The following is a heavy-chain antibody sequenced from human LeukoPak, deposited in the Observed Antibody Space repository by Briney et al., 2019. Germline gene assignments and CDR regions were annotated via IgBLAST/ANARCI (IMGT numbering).Heavy chain of an antibody. CDR1: GFTFSTYS. V-gene: IGHV3-48*04. CDR2: ISSSSSTI. D-gene: IGHD3-22*01. J-gene: IGHJ5*02. Sequence: GEPLRLSCAASGFTFSTYSIDWVRQAPGKGLEWISYISSSSSTIDFADSVKGRFTISRDNARNSVYLQMNSLRAEDTAVYYCARVHTSSYAADLWGQGTLVTVSS. CDR3: ARVHTSSYAADL.